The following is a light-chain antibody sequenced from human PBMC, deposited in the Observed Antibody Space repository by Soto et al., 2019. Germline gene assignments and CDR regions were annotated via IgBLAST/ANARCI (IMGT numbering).Light chain of an antibody. CDR1: SNDVGGYDY. CDR3: ISYTSISTYV. Sequence: QSALTQPASVSGSPGQSITIPCTGTSNDVGGYDYVSWYQQHPGKAPKFMIYEVSDRPSGVSPRFSGSKSGNTASLTISGLQTEDEADYYCISYTSISTYVFGTGTQLTVL. J-gene: IGLJ1*01. V-gene: IGLV2-14*01. CDR2: EVS.